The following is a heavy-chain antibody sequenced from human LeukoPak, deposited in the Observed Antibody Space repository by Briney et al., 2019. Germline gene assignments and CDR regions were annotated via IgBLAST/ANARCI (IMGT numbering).Heavy chain of an antibody. D-gene: IGHD3-22*01. J-gene: IGHJ3*01. CDR3: ARPSGYYHDSSGYHHDALDL. CDR1: GYSFSSYW. CDR2: MYPGYSDI. Sequence: GESLKISCKASGYSFSSYWTGWVRQMPGKGLEWMGIMYPGYSDITYSPSFQGQVTISADKSTNTAYLQWRSLKASDTAMYFCARPSGYYHDSSGYHHDALDLWGQGTMVTVSS. V-gene: IGHV5-51*01.